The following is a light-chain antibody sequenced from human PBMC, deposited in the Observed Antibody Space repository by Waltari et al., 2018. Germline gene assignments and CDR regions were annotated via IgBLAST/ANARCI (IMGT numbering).Light chain of an antibody. J-gene: IGLJ6*01. CDR3: CSYAGTYTFV. CDR2: DVS. CDR1: SRDVGDYDF. V-gene: IGLV2-11*01. Sequence: QSALTQPRSVSGSPGQSVTISCTGTSRDVGDYDFVSWYQQYPGKAPKLMIYDVSKRPSGAPGRFSGSKSGNTASLTISGLQAEDEADYYCCSYAGTYTFVFGSGTKVTVL.